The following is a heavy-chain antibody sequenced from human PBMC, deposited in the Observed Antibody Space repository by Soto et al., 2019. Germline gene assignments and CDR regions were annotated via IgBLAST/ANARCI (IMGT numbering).Heavy chain of an antibody. J-gene: IGHJ5*02. CDR1: GYSISSGYY. D-gene: IGHD5-18*01. Sequence: SETLSLTCAVSGYSISSGYYWGWIRQPPGKGLEWIGSIYHSGSTYYNPSLKSRVTISVDTSKNQFSLKLSSVTAADTAVYYCARDSSRGYSYGFGTWGQGTLVTVSS. CDR3: ARDSSRGYSYGFGT. V-gene: IGHV4-38-2*02. CDR2: IYHSGST.